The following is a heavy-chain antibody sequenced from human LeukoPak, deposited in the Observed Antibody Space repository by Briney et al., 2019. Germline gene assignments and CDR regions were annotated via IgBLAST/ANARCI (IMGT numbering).Heavy chain of an antibody. J-gene: IGHJ4*02. CDR3: ARDGYYYDSSGCLDY. D-gene: IGHD3-22*01. V-gene: IGHV3-48*03. CDR1: GFTFISYE. CDR2: ISSSGSTI. Sequence: GGSLRLSCAASGFTFISYEMNWVRQAPGKGLEWVSYISSSGSTIYYADSVKGRFTISRDNAKNSLYLQMNSLRAEDTAVYYCARDGYYYDSSGCLDYWGQGTLVTVPS.